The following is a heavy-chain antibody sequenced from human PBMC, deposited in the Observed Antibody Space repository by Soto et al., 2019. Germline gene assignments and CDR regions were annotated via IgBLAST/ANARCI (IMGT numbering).Heavy chain of an antibody. V-gene: IGHV3-11*01. Sequence: PGGPLRLSCAGSGFTFSDYYINWVRQAPGKGLEWISYVSTRGSTVNYADSVEGRFTIFRDNAENSLYLQMNSLRSEDTAIYYCAREGGFWSGSYPPSQYYYMDVWGKGTTVTVSS. CDR2: VSTRGSTV. CDR1: GFTFSDYY. CDR3: AREGGFWSGSYPPSQYYYMDV. J-gene: IGHJ6*03. D-gene: IGHD3-3*01.